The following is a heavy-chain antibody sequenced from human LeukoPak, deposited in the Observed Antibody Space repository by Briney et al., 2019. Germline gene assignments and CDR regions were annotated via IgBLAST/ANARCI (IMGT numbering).Heavy chain of an antibody. CDR2: IYSGGST. V-gene: IGHV3-53*01. CDR3: ARDRAYGDYEVDY. CDR1: GFTVSSNY. J-gene: IGHJ4*02. Sequence: GGSLRLSCAASGFTVSSNYMSWVRQAPGKGLEGVSVIYSGGSTYYADSVKGRFTISRDNSKNTLYLQMNSLRAEDTAVYYCARDRAYGDYEVDYWGQGTLVTVSS. D-gene: IGHD4-17*01.